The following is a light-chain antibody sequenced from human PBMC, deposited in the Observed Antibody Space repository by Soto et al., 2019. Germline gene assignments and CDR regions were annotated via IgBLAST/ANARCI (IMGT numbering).Light chain of an antibody. CDR2: GNT. CDR1: SSNIGAGFD. J-gene: IGLJ2*01. Sequence: QSVLTQPPSVSGAPGQRVTIPCTGSSSNIGAGFDVHWYQHLPGTAPKLLIYGNTNRPSGVPDRFSGSKSGTSAFLAITGLQADDEADYYCQSFDSTLTGYVVFGGGTKLTVL. CDR3: QSFDSTLTGYVV. V-gene: IGLV1-40*01.